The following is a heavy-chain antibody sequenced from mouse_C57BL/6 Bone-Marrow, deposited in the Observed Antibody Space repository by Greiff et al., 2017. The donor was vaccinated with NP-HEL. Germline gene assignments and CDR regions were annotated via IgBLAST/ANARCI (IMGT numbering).Heavy chain of an antibody. CDR2: TYPGNSDT. V-gene: IGHV1-5*01. J-gene: IGHJ3*01. CDR1: GYTFTSYW. Sequence: EVQLQQSGTVLARPGASVKMSCKTSGYTFTSYWMHWVKQRPGQGLAWIGATYPGNSDTSYNQKFKGKAKLTAVTSASTPYMEVRSMTNEDSAVDYCTRSGLIGFAEWGQGTLVTVAA. D-gene: IGHD3-2*02. CDR3: TRSGLIGFAE.